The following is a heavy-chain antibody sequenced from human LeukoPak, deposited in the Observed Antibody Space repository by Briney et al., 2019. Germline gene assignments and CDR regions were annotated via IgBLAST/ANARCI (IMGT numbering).Heavy chain of an antibody. CDR3: ARTANFAAGYYIDY. CDR1: GFTFSSYT. CDR2: ISGSSRHK. D-gene: IGHD6-13*01. J-gene: IGHJ4*02. Sequence: GGSLRPSCAASGFTFSSYTMNWVRQAPGKGLEWVSSISGSSRHKYYADSVKGRFTISRDNAKNSLYLQMNSLRAEDTAVYYCARTANFAAGYYIDYWGQGTLVTVSS. V-gene: IGHV3-21*01.